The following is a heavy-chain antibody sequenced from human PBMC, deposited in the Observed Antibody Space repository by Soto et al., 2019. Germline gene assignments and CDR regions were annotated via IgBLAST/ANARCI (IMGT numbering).Heavy chain of an antibody. D-gene: IGHD2-15*01. Sequence: QVHLVESGGDVVQSGRSLRLSCAASGFTFRNYAMHWVRQAPGKGLEWVAGVWSDGGPTFYAESVRGRLTISRDNFKNMVYLQMNSLRGDDTAVYYCARGYCDGGSCHEVQTWGQGTLVTVSS. V-gene: IGHV3-33*01. CDR1: GFTFRNYA. CDR2: VWSDGGPT. CDR3: ARGYCDGGSCHEVQT. J-gene: IGHJ1*01.